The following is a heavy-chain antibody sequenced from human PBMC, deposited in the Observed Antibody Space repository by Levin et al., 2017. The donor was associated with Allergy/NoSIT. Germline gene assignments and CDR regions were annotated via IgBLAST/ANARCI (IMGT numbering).Heavy chain of an antibody. J-gene: IGHJ6*02. V-gene: IGHV3-30*18. CDR2: ISYDGSNK. D-gene: IGHD2-2*01. CDR1: GFTFSSYG. CDR3: AKGGYCSSTSCYSYYYYGMDV. Sequence: GESLKISCAASGFTFSSYGMHWVRQAPGKGLEWVAVISYDGSNKYYADSVKGRFTISRDNSKNTLYLQMNSLRAEDTAVYYCAKGGYCSSTSCYSYYYYGMDVWGQGTTVTVSS.